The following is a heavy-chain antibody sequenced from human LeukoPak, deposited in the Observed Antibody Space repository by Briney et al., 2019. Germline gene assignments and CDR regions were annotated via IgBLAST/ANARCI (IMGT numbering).Heavy chain of an antibody. CDR3: TTNVLRYFDWLGIDY. Sequence: GGSLRVSCTASGFTFSNAWMSWVRQAPGKGLEWVGRIKTNTDGGTTAYTAPVKVRFTMSRDDSKNKLYLQMNSLKTEDTAVYYCTTNVLRYFDWLGIDYWGQGTLVTVSS. V-gene: IGHV3-15*01. J-gene: IGHJ4*02. D-gene: IGHD3-9*01. CDR1: GFTFSNAW. CDR2: IKTNTDGGTT.